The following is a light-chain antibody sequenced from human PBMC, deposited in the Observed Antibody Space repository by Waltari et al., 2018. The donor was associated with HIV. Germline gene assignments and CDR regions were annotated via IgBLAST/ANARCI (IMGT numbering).Light chain of an antibody. CDR2: SND. V-gene: IGLV1-44*01. Sequence: QSVLTQPPSVSGTPGQHVPIHCSGSSSNIGSNIVNWYQQLPGAAPQPLIYSNDQRPPGFPDRFSGSKSGTSASLAISVLQSADEADYYCAAWDDSLNGMFGGGTRLTVL. CDR3: AAWDDSLNGM. CDR1: SSNIGSNI. J-gene: IGLJ3*02.